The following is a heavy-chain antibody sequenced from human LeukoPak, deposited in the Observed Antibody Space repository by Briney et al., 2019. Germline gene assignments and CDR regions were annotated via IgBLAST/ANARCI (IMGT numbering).Heavy chain of an antibody. CDR3: ARDGDYYYYMDV. J-gene: IGHJ6*03. Sequence: SETLSLTCAVSGGSISSYYRSWVRQPPGKGLEWIGYIYYSGSTNYNPSLKSRVTISVDTSKNQFSLKLSSVTAADTAVYYCARDGDYYYYMDVWGKGTTVTVSS. CDR2: IYYSGST. V-gene: IGHV4-59*01. CDR1: GGSISSYY. D-gene: IGHD3-10*01.